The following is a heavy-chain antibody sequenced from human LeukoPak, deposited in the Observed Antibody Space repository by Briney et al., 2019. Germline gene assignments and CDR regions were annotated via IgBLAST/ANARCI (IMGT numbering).Heavy chain of an antibody. V-gene: IGHV1-24*01. CDR2: FDPEDGET. J-gene: IGHJ6*02. CDR1: GYTLTELS. Sequence: ASVKVSCKVSGYTLTELSMHWVRQAPGKGLEWMGGFDPEDGETIYAQKFQGRVTMTEDTSTDTAYMELSSLRSEDTAVYYCAVYSSSWYGGYYYYGMDVWGQGTTVTVSS. D-gene: IGHD6-13*01. CDR3: AVYSSSWYGGYYYYGMDV.